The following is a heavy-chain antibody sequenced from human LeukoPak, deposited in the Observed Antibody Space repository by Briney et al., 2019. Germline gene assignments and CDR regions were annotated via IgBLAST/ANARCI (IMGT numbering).Heavy chain of an antibody. V-gene: IGHV3-33*01. Sequence: GGSLRLSCAASGFTFSNYGMHWVRQAPGKGLEWVAVIWYDGSNKYYADSVKGRFTISRDNSKNTLYLQMNSLRAEDTAVYYCVRVSVAGNLNNWFVPWGKGTLVTVSS. CDR2: IWYDGSNK. J-gene: IGHJ5*02. CDR3: VRVSVAGNLNNWFVP. D-gene: IGHD6-19*01. CDR1: GFTFSNYG.